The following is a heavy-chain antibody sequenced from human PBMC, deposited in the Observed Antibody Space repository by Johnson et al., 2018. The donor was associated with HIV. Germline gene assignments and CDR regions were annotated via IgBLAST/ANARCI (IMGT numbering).Heavy chain of an antibody. Sequence: QMLLVESGGGVVQPGRSLRLSCAASGFTFSSYAMHWVRQAPGKGLEWVAVISYDGNNKYYADSVKGRFTISRDNSKNTLYLQMNSLRAEDTAVYYCARGRDSSGFNDAFDIWGQGTWSPSLQ. CDR1: GFTFSSYA. D-gene: IGHD3-22*01. CDR2: ISYDGNNK. V-gene: IGHV3-30-3*01. J-gene: IGHJ3*02. CDR3: ARGRDSSGFNDAFDI.